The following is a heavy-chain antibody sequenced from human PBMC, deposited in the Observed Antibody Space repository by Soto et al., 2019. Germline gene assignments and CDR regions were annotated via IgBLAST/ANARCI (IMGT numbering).Heavy chain of an antibody. CDR2: ISGSGGST. J-gene: IGHJ4*02. CDR1: GFTFSSYA. CDR3: AKGARDGYTLWVFDY. D-gene: IGHD5-12*01. Sequence: EVQLLESGGGLVQPGGSLRLSCAASGFTFSSYAMSWVRQAPGKGLEWVSAISGSGGSTYYADSVKGRFTISRDNSKSTVYLQMNSLRAEDTAVYYCAKGARDGYTLWVFDYWGQGTLVTVSS. V-gene: IGHV3-23*01.